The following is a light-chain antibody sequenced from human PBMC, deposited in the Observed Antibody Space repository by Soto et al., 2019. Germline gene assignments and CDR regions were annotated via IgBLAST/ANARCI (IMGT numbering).Light chain of an antibody. CDR1: SSDVGGYDY. V-gene: IGLV2-14*01. Sequence: QSALTQPASVSVSPGQSITISCTGSSSDVGGYDYVSWYQHQPGKAPKLMIYEVASRPSGVSNRFSGSKSGNTASLTIAGLRAEDEGDYYCSSHSSSNTLVVFGGGTKLTVL. CDR3: SSHSSSNTLVV. J-gene: IGLJ3*02. CDR2: EVA.